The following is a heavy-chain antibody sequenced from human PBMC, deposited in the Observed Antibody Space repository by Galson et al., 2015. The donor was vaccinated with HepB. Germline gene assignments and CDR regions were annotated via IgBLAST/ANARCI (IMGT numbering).Heavy chain of an antibody. J-gene: IGHJ3*02. Sequence: SCKVSGYTLTELSTHWVRQAPGKGLEWMGGFDPEDGETIYAQKFQGRVTMTEDTSTDTAYMELSSLRSEDTAVYYCATTYGDKSNAFDIWGQGTMVTVSS. V-gene: IGHV1-24*01. CDR1: GYTLTELS. CDR2: FDPEDGET. D-gene: IGHD4-17*01. CDR3: ATTYGDKSNAFDI.